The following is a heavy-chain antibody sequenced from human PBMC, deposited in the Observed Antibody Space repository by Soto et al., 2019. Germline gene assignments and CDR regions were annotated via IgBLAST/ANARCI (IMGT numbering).Heavy chain of an antibody. CDR1: GDSISNLDYF. D-gene: IGHD2-15*01. V-gene: IGHV4-30-4*01. CDR3: ARGRYCLSGRCFPNWFDS. CDR2: IYKSATT. Sequence: QVQLLESGPGLVKPSQTLSLTCSVSGDSISNLDYFWAWIRQPPGQALEYIGYIYKSATTYYNPSFESRVAISVDTSMSQFSLNVTSVTAADTAVYFCARGRYCLSGRCFPNWFDSWGQGALVTVSS. J-gene: IGHJ5*01.